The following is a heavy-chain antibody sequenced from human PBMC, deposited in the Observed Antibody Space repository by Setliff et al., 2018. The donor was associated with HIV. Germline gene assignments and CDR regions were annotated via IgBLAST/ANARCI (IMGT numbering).Heavy chain of an antibody. V-gene: IGHV1-18*01. CDR3: ATGIRVTGSDYFDY. CDR2: ISAYNGNT. Sequence: ASVKVSCKASGYTFTSYGFNWVRQAPGQGLEWMGWISAYNGNTNYARKFQGRITMTEDTSTDTAYMELGSLRSEDTAVYYCATGIRVTGSDYFDYWGQGTLVTVSS. J-gene: IGHJ4*02. CDR1: GYTFTSYG. D-gene: IGHD3-10*01.